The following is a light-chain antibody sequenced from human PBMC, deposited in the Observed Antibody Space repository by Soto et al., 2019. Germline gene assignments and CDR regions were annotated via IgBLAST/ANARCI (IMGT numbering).Light chain of an antibody. CDR2: RSN. J-gene: IGLJ1*01. CDR1: SSNIGKNN. V-gene: IGLV1-47*01. Sequence: QLVLTQPPSASGTPGQRVIISCFGSSSNIGKNNIYWYQQLPGTAPKVLIYRSNQRPSGVPDRFSGSKSGTSASLAISGLRSEDEADYNCAAWDDSLSAYVFGTGTKLTVL. CDR3: AAWDDSLSAYV.